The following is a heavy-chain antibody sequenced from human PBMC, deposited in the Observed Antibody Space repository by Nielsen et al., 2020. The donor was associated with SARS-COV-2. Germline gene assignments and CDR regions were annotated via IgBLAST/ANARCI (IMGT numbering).Heavy chain of an antibody. CDR2: INSDGSST. Sequence: VRQMPGKGLVWVSRINSDGSSTSYADSVKGRFTISRDNAKNTLYLQMNSLRAEDTAVYYCARAPLTYYYDSSGYYYVEEFDYWGQGTLVTVSS. CDR3: ARAPLTYYYDSSGYYYVEEFDY. J-gene: IGHJ4*02. V-gene: IGHV3-74*01. D-gene: IGHD3-22*01.